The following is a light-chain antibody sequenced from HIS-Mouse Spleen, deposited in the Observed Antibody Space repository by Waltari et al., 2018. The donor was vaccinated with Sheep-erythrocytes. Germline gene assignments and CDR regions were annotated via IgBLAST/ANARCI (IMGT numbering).Light chain of an antibody. CDR2: QDI. V-gene: IGLV3-1*01. CDR1: KLGDKY. J-gene: IGLJ2*01. Sequence: SYELTQPPSVSVSPGQTASITCSGDKLGDKYACWYQQKPGQSPVLVIYQDIKRPSGIPERSSGSNAGNPATLTISGTQAMDEADYYCQAWDSSTEVFGGGTKLTVL. CDR3: QAWDSSTEV.